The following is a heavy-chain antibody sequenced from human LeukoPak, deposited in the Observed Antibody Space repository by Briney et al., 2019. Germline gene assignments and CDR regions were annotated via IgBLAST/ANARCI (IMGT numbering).Heavy chain of an antibody. CDR1: GHPLSELS. V-gene: IGHV1-24*01. CDR3: TTGRGHISADYTDDVFEI. CDR2: FDPEDVEI. D-gene: IGHD3-10*01. J-gene: IGHJ3*02. Sequence: GASVKVSCKVSGHPLSELSIHWMRQVPGKALEWIGGFDPEDVEIAYAQKFQGRGTMTEDTSTDTAYMELSSLRPEDTAMYYCTTGRGHISADYTDDVFEIWGQGTMVIVSS.